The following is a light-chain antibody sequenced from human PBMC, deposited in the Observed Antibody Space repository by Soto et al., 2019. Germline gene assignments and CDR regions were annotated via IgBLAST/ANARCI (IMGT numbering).Light chain of an antibody. V-gene: IGLV2-11*01. Sequence: QSALTQPRSVSGSPGQSVTISCTGTSSDVGAYNYVSWYQHHPGKAPKVMIYDVSERPSGVPDRFPGSKSDNKASLTISGLQAEDEADYYCCSYAGSYSWVFGGGTKLTVL. CDR2: DVS. CDR3: CSYAGSYSWV. CDR1: SSDVGAYNY. J-gene: IGLJ3*02.